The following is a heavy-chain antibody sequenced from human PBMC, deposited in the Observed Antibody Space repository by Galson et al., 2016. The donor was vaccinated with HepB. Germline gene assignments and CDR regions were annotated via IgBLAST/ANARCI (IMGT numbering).Heavy chain of an antibody. CDR2: ISSSSSTI. CDR3: ARRHGSATGPSFDY. V-gene: IGHV3-48*01. Sequence: GPLRLSCAASGFTFSNYNMNWVRQAPGKGLEWVSYISSSSSTIYYADSVKGRFTVSRDNAKNSLYLQMNSLRAEDTAVYYCARRHGSATGPSFDYWGQGTLVTVSS. D-gene: IGHD1-26*01. CDR1: GFTFSNYN. J-gene: IGHJ4*02.